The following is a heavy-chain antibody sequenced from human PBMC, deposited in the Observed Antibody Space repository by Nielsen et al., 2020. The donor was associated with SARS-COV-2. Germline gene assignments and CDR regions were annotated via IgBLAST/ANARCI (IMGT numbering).Heavy chain of an antibody. V-gene: IGHV3-74*01. CDR1: GFTFSSYW. CDR3: ARDRLEMATIDAFDI. Sequence: GESLKISCAASGFTFSSYWMHWVRQAPGKGLVWVSRINSDWSSTSYADSVKGRFTISRDNAKNTLYLQMNSLRAEDTAVYYCARDRLEMATIDAFDIWGQGTMVTVSS. CDR2: INSDWSST. J-gene: IGHJ3*02. D-gene: IGHD5-24*01.